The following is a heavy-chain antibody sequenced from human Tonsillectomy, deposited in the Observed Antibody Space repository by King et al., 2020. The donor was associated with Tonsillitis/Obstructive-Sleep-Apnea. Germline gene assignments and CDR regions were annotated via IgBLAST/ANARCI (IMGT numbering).Heavy chain of an antibody. J-gene: IGHJ4*02. V-gene: IGHV3-23*04. D-gene: IGHD2-8*02. CDR1: GFTFSSYA. CDR2: INSNGGST. Sequence: VQLVESGGGLVQPGGSLRLSCTASGFTFSSYAMSWVRQAPGKGLEWVSVINSNGGSTYYADPVKGRFTISRDNSNNTLYLQMDSLRAADTAVYYCAKRYCTGASCTFFDSWGQGTLVTVSS. CDR3: AKRYCTGASCTFFDS.